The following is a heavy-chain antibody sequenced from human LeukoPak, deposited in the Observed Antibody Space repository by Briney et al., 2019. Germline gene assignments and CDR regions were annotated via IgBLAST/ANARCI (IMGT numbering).Heavy chain of an antibody. CDR2: ISWDGDTT. D-gene: IGHD3-22*01. CDR1: GFTFDDYI. J-gene: IGHJ3*02. V-gene: IGHV3-43*01. CDR3: AKARGLIGGAFDI. Sequence: PGGSLRLSCAASGFTFDDYIMRWVRQAPGKGLEWVSLISWDGDTTYYADSVKGRFTISRDNSKNSLYLLMNSLTTEDTALYYCAKARGLIGGAFDIWGRGTMVTVSS.